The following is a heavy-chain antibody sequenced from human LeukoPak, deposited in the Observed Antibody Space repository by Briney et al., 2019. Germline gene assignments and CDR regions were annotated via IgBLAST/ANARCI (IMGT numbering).Heavy chain of an antibody. D-gene: IGHD3-16*01. V-gene: IGHV4-39*07. Sequence: PSETLSLTCTVSGGSISSSTYYWGWIRQPPGKGLEWIGSIYFSGSAYYNPSLRSRVTISVDTSKNQFSLKLSSVTAADTAVYYCARDRLRLGELLIHFWGQGTLVTVSS. J-gene: IGHJ4*02. CDR2: IYFSGSA. CDR3: ARDRLRLGELLIHF. CDR1: GGSISSSTYY.